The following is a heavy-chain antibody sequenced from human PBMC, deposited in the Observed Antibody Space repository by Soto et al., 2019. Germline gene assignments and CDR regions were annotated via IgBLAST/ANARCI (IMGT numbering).Heavy chain of an antibody. CDR1: GLTFSSSD. V-gene: IGHV3-13*05. D-gene: IGHD4-17*01. J-gene: IGHJ4*02. CDR3: ARAAGDYFDY. CDR2: IGNAGHP. Sequence: PAGSPRLSRAASGLTFSSSDMPGVRKATGKGLEWVSVIGNAGHPYYPGSVKGRFTISRENAKNSLYLQMNSLRAVDTAVYYCARAAGDYFDYWGQGTLVTGS.